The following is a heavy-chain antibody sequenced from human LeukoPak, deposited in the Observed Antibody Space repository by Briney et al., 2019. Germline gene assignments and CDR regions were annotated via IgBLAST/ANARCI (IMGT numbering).Heavy chain of an antibody. Sequence: GASVKVSCEASGYSFTGYYIHWVRQAPGQGLEWMGWISPNSGGTFSAQKFQDRVFMTTDTSIKTAYMEMSSLGSDDTAIYYCARGYSYGSIPDFWAQGTMVTVSS. CDR3: ARGYSYGSIPDF. CDR2: ISPNSGGT. CDR1: GYSFTGYY. J-gene: IGHJ4*02. D-gene: IGHD5-18*01. V-gene: IGHV1-2*02.